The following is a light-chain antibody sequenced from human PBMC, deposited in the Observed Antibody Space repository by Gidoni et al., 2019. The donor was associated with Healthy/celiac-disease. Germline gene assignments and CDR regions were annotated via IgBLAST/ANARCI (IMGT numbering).Light chain of an antibody. J-gene: IGLJ1*01. CDR1: SSDVGGYNY. CDR3: SSYTSSSTLYV. CDR2: EVS. Sequence: QSALTQPASVSGSPGQSIPISCTGTSSDVGGYNYVSWYQQHPGKAPKLMIDEVSNRPSGVSNRFSGSKSGNTASLTISGLQAEDEADYYCSSYTSSSTLYVFGTGTKVTVL. V-gene: IGLV2-14*01.